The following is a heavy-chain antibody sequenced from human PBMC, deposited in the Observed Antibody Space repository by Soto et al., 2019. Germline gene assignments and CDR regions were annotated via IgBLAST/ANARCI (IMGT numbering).Heavy chain of an antibody. CDR3: ARLVGGWGSVDP. Sequence: QVQLQESGPGLVKPSQTLSLTCTVSGGSISSGGYYWSWIRQHPGKGLEWIGYIYYSGSTYYNPSLESRVTISVDTSKNQFSLKLSSVTAADTAVYYCARLVGGWGSVDPWGQGTLVTVSS. D-gene: IGHD2-21*01. V-gene: IGHV4-31*03. J-gene: IGHJ5*02. CDR1: GGSISSGGYY. CDR2: IYYSGST.